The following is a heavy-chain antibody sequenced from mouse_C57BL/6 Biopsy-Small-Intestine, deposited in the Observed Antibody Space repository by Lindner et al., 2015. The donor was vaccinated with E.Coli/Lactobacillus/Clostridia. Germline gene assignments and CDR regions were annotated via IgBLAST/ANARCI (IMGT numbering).Heavy chain of an antibody. CDR2: ISGYNGNT. V-gene: IGHV1S126*01. D-gene: IGHD5-1-1*01. CDR3: ARDSWREDFKYAFDY. CDR1: NYTFTMFG. Sequence: SVKVSCKASNYTFTMFGISWVRQAPGQGLEWMGWISGYNGNTKYAQKFQDRVTLTIDTSTTTAFMELRSLRSDDTAVYYCARDSWREDFKYAFDYWGQGARVTVSS. J-gene: IGHJ4*01.